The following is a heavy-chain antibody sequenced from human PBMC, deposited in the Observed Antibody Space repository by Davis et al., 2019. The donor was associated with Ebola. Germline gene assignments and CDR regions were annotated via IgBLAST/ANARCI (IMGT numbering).Heavy chain of an antibody. J-gene: IGHJ4*02. Sequence: MPSETLSLTCTVSGGSISSSSYYWGWIRQPPGKGLEWIGSIYYSGSTYYNPSLKSRVTISVDTSKNQFSLKLSSVTAADTAVYYCARLGDGYPPFDYWGQGTLVTVSS. CDR3: ARLGDGYPPFDY. V-gene: IGHV4-39*01. D-gene: IGHD5-24*01. CDR2: IYYSGST. CDR1: GGSISSSSYY.